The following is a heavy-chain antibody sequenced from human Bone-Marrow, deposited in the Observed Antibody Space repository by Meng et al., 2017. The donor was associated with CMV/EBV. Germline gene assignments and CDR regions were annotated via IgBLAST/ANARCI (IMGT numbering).Heavy chain of an antibody. CDR1: GFTFSSYA. Sequence: GGSLRLSCAASGFTFSSYAMSWVRQAPGKGLEWVSVIYSGGSSTYYADSVKGRFTISRDNSTNTLYLQMNSLRAEDTAVYYCAKGRGYSYGYYFDFWGQGTLVTVSS. CDR3: AKGRGYSYGYYFDF. J-gene: IGHJ4*02. V-gene: IGHV3-23*03. D-gene: IGHD5-18*01. CDR2: IYSGGSST.